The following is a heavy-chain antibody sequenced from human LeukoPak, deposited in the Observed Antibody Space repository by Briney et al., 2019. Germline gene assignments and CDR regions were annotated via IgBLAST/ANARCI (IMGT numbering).Heavy chain of an antibody. CDR2: ISAYNGNT. D-gene: IGHD6-13*01. CDR3: ARGRAAASFSGPNWFDP. CDR1: GYTFTSYG. Sequence: ASVKASCKASGYTFTSYGISWVRQAPGQGLEWMGWISAYNGNTNYAQKLQGRVTMTTDTSTSTAYMELRSLRSDDTAVYYCARGRAAASFSGPNWFDPWGQGTLVTVSS. J-gene: IGHJ5*02. V-gene: IGHV1-18*01.